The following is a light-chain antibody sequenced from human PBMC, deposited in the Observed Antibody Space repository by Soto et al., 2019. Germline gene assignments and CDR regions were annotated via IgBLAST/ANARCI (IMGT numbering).Light chain of an antibody. J-gene: IGKJ1*01. CDR1: QSVSSN. CDR3: QQYHSWPPRT. Sequence: EIVMTQSPTILSVSPGERATLSCRASQSVSSNLAWYQQKPGQAPRLLIYGVYTRAPGIPARFSGSGSGTEVTLTISSLQYEYFAGYYCQQYHSWPPRTFGQGTEVEI. V-gene: IGKV3D-15*01. CDR2: GVY.